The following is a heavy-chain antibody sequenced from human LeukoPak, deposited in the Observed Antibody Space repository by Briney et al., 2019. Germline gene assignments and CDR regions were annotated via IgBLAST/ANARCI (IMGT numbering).Heavy chain of an antibody. V-gene: IGHV1-69*04. CDR3: ASLPPDFWSGYYVDY. CDR2: IIPILGIA. J-gene: IGHJ4*02. CDR1: GGTFSSYA. Sequence: SVKVSCKASGGTFSSYAISWVRQAPGQGLEWMGRIIPILGIANYAQKFQGRVTITADKSTSTAYMELSSLRSEDTAVYYCASLPPDFWSGYYVDYWGQGTLVTVSS. D-gene: IGHD3-3*01.